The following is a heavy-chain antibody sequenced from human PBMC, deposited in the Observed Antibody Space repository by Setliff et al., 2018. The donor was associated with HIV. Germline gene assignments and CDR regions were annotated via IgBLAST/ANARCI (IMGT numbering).Heavy chain of an antibody. CDR3: ARLGYCSRTTCYGYYYMDG. V-gene: IGHV4-59*08. CDR2: IYNRRST. Sequence: PSETLSLTCTVSGGSISNHYWSWIRQPPGKGLEWIGYIYNRRSTNYHPSLKSRVTISVDTSKNQFSLKLSSVTAADTAVYYCARLGYCSRTTCYGYYYMDGWGKGTTVTVSS. J-gene: IGHJ6*03. CDR1: GGSISNHY. D-gene: IGHD2-2*01.